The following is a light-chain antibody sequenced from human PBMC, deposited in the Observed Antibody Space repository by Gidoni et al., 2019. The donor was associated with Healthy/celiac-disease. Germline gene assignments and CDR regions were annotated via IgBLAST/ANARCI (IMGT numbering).Light chain of an antibody. CDR2: GAS. CDR1: QSVSSN. Sequence: EIVMTQSPATLSVSSGERATLSCRASQSVSSNLAWYQQKPGQAPRVLIYGASTRATGIPARFSGSGSGTEFTLTISSLQSEDCAVYYCQQYNNWPRTFGQGTKVEIK. V-gene: IGKV3-15*01. CDR3: QQYNNWPRT. J-gene: IGKJ1*01.